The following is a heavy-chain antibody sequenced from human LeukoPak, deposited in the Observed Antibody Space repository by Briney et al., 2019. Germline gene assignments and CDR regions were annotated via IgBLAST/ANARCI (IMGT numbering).Heavy chain of an antibody. CDR1: GYSFISYW. D-gene: IGHD3-16*01. J-gene: IGHJ4*02. Sequence: GESLQISCKGSGYSFISYWIGWVRKMPGKGLEWMGIIYPDDSDTRYSPSFQGKVTISADKSISTAYLQWSSLKASDTAMYYCARGGIDSVMLTTERFDYWGQGTLVTVSS. V-gene: IGHV5-51*01. CDR2: IYPDDSDT. CDR3: ARGGIDSVMLTTERFDY.